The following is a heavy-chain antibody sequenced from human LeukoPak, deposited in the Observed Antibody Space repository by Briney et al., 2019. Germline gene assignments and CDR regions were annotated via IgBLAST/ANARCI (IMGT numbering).Heavy chain of an antibody. D-gene: IGHD6-13*01. V-gene: IGHV4-39*07. CDR3: ARGGHSTTVTTSEGSKYSSSWWLFRGAFDI. CDR1: GGSISSSSYY. J-gene: IGHJ3*02. Sequence: SETLSLTCTVSGGSISSSSYYWGWIRQPPGKGLEWIGSIYYSGSTYYNPSLKSRVTISVDTSKNQFSLKLSSVTAADTAVYYCARGGHSTTVTTSEGSKYSSSWWLFRGAFDIWGQGTMVTVSS. CDR2: IYYSGST.